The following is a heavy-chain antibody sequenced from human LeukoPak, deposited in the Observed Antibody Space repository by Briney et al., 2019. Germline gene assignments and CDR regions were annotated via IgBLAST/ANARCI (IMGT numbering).Heavy chain of an antibody. Sequence: PGGSLSLSCAASGFTFSFYNMNWVRQAPGKGLEWVSYISRDSITTYYADSVKGRFTISRDNAKNSLYLQMNSLRAEDTAVYYCARAMDVWGQGTTVTVSS. CDR1: GFTFSFYN. V-gene: IGHV3-48*01. CDR3: ARAMDV. J-gene: IGHJ6*02. CDR2: ISRDSITT.